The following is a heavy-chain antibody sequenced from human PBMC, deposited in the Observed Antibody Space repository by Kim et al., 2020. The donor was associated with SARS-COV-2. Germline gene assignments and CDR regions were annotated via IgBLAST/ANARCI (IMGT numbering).Heavy chain of an antibody. J-gene: IGHJ4*02. CDR3: ARGLNTYSSSWMDY. D-gene: IGHD6-13*01. Sequence: KLQGRVTMTRTTAISTVYMELSSLRSEDTAVYYCARGLNTYSSSWMDYWGQGTLVTVSS. V-gene: IGHV1-8*01.